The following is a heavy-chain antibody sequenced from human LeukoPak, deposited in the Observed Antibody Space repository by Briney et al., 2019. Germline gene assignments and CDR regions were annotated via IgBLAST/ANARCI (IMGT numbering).Heavy chain of an antibody. CDR2: INGDGTSA. CDR3: ARAFAYSSPPY. J-gene: IGHJ4*02. D-gene: IGHD6-13*01. Sequence: GGSLRLSCAASGFTFSSYGMHWVRQAPGKGLVWVSCINGDGTSATYADSVKGRFTISRDNVKNTLYLQMNSLRAEDTAVYYCARAFAYSSPPYWGQGTLVTVSS. V-gene: IGHV3-74*01. CDR1: GFTFSSYG.